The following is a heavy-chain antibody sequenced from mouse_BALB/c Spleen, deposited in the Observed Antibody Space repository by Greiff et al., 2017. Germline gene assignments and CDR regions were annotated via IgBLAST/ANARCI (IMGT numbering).Heavy chain of an antibody. Sequence: DVKLVESGGGLVQPGGSRKLSCAASGFTFSSFGMHWVRQAPEKGLEWVAYISSGSSTIYYADTVKGRFTISRDNPKNTLFLQMTSLRSEDTAMYYCARGLGRDAMDYWGQGTSVTVSS. CDR2: ISSGSSTI. CDR1: GFTFSSFG. J-gene: IGHJ4*01. CDR3: ARGLGRDAMDY. V-gene: IGHV5-17*02. D-gene: IGHD4-1*01.